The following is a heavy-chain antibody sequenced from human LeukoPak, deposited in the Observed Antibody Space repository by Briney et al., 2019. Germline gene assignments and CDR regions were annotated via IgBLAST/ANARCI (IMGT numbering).Heavy chain of an antibody. V-gene: IGHV4-39*07. CDR1: GGSISSSSYY. CDR3: VSTLYDYVWGSYRLDY. D-gene: IGHD3-16*02. CDR2: IYYSGST. Sequence: PSETLSLTCTVSGGSISSSSYYWGWIRQPPGKGLEWIGSIYYSGSTYYNPSLKSRVTISVDTSKNQFSLKLSSVTAADTAVYYCVSTLYDYVWGSYRLDYWGQGTLVTVSS. J-gene: IGHJ4*02.